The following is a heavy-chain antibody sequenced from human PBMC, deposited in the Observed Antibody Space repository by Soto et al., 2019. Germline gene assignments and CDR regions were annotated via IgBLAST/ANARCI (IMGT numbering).Heavy chain of an antibody. Sequence: GALKVSCKASGDTFSGFYMHWVLHAPGQGLEWMGWMNPNSGGNKSAEKFQGSVTMARDTSISTAYMELSRLTSDDTAVYYFASAAVPGTAGLDFWGQGTQVTVSS. J-gene: IGHJ4*02. CDR3: ASAAVPGTAGLDF. D-gene: IGHD6-19*01. CDR1: GDTFSGFY. CDR2: MNPNSGGN. V-gene: IGHV1-2*02.